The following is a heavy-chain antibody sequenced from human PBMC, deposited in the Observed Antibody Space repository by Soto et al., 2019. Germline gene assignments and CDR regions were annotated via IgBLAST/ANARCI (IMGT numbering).Heavy chain of an antibody. J-gene: IGHJ5*01. CDR2: IYPYDSET. Sequence: PGESLKISCKGSGYSFISYWIGLVRQMPGKGLQLMGIIYPYDSETRYSPSFQGLVTISADRSISTAYLQWSSLKTSDTAIYYCTRHTSDRYGPDSWVKGTLVTVSS. CDR1: GYSFISYW. V-gene: IGHV5-51*01. D-gene: IGHD5-18*01. CDR3: TRHTSDRYGPDS.